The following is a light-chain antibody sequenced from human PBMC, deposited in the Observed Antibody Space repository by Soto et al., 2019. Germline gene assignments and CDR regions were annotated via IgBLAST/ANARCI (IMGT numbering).Light chain of an antibody. J-gene: IGKJ4*01. CDR2: AVS. V-gene: IGKV1-6*01. CDR1: QGSRND. CDR3: LQDYSFPLT. Sequence: AIQMTQSPSSLSASVGDRVTITCRASQGSRNDVGWYQQKPGKAPKLLIYAVSSLQSGVPSRFSGSGSGTDFILTITSLQTQDFANYSCLQDYSFPLTFGGGTKVDI.